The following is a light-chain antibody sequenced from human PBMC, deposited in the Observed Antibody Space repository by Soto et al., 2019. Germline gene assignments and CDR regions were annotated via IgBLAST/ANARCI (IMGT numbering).Light chain of an antibody. CDR3: SSYTSTSTPYV. CDR2: EVS. CDR1: SSDVGGFNY. Sequence: SALTQPASVSGSPGQSITISCTGTSSDVGGFNYVSWYQQHPGKAPTVMIYEVSNRPSGVSNRFSGSKSGNTASLTISGLQPEDEADYYCSSYTSTSTPYVFGSGTKVTVL. J-gene: IGLJ1*01. V-gene: IGLV2-14*01.